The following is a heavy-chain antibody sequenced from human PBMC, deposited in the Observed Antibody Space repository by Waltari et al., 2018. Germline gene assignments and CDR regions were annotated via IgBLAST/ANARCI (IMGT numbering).Heavy chain of an antibody. CDR1: GYTFTDFF. CDR3: ARSGGGTTTFGVAE. CDR2: INPKRGDT. Sequence: QVQLVQSGAEVKESGASVKVSCKASGYTFTDFFIHWVRPAPGQGLEWMGRINPKRGDTRYTQRFQGRVTMTGDTSMTTAYMELTGLRSDDTAIYYCARSGGGTTTFGVAEWGQGSLVTVSS. J-gene: IGHJ4*02. D-gene: IGHD3-3*01. V-gene: IGHV1-2*06.